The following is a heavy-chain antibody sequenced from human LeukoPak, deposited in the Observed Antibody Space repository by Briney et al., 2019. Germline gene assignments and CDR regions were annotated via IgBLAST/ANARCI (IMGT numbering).Heavy chain of an antibody. D-gene: IGHD4-17*01. CDR3: AKRPSDYGDYVSYFDY. CDR1: GFTFDDYA. J-gene: IGHJ4*02. V-gene: IGHV3-9*01. CDR2: VSWNSGRI. Sequence: PGRPLRLSCAASGFTFDDYAMHWVRHAPGKGLEWVSGVSWNSGRIGYADSVKGRFTISRDNSKDTLYLQMNSLRDEDTAVYYCAKRPSDYGDYVSYFDYWGQGTLVTVSS.